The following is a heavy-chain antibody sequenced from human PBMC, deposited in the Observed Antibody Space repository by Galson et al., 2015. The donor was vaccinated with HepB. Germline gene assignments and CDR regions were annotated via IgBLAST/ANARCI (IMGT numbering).Heavy chain of an antibody. J-gene: IGHJ5*02. Sequence: LRLSCAASGFTFSSYWMSWVRQAPGKGLEWVANIKQDGSEKYYVDSVKGRFTISRDNAKNSLYLQMNSLRAEDTAVYYCARDQGVVVVPAAMPANWFDPWGQGTLVTVSS. V-gene: IGHV3-7*01. CDR1: GFTFSSYW. D-gene: IGHD2-2*01. CDR3: ARDQGVVVVPAAMPANWFDP. CDR2: IKQDGSEK.